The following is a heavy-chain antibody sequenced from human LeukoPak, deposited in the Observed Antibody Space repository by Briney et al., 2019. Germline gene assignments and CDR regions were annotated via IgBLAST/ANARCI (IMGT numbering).Heavy chain of an antibody. CDR2: IKQDGSEK. CDR3: APLVVTTQFAY. J-gene: IGHJ4*02. D-gene: IGHD5-12*01. Sequence: GGSLRLSCAASGFTLSSYWMSWVRQAPGKGLEWVANIKQDGSEKYYVDSVKDRFTISRDNAKNSLYLQMNSLRAEDTAVYYCAPLVVTTQFAYWGQGPLATVSS. CDR1: GFTLSSYW. V-gene: IGHV3-7*01.